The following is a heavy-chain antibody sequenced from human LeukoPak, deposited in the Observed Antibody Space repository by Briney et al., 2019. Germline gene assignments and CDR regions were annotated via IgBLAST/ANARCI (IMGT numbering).Heavy chain of an antibody. D-gene: IGHD3-22*01. Sequence: SVKVSCKASGGTFSSYAISWVRQAPGQGLGWMGGIIPIFGTANYAQKFQGRVTITADESTSTAYMELSSLRSEDTAVYYCARGGWSYYYDSSGYWDYWGQGTLVTVSS. V-gene: IGHV1-69*13. CDR2: IIPIFGTA. CDR3: ARGGWSYYYDSSGYWDY. CDR1: GGTFSSYA. J-gene: IGHJ4*02.